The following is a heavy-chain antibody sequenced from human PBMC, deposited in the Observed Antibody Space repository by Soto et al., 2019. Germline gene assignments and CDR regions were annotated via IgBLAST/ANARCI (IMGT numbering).Heavy chain of an antibody. J-gene: IGHJ4*02. D-gene: IGHD2-15*01. CDR1: GGSISSYY. V-gene: IGHV4-59*01. Sequence: SETLSLTCTVSGGSISSYYWSWIRQPPGKGLEWIGYIYYSGSTNYNPSLKSRVTISVDTSKNQFSLKLSSVTAADTAVYYCARSKGPGYCSGGSCPRDDYWGQGTLVTVSS. CDR2: IYYSGST. CDR3: ARSKGPGYCSGGSCPRDDY.